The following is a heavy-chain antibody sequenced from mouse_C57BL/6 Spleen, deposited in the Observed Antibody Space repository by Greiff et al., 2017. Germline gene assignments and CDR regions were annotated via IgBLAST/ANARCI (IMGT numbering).Heavy chain of an antibody. D-gene: IGHD2-10*01. CDR3: ARALPHWYFDV. V-gene: IGHV8-12*01. Sequence: QVTLKVSGPGILQSSQTLSLTCSFSGFSLSTSGMGVRWIRQPSGNGLVWLAHIYWDADKRYYPSLKKRLTNSKDTSRKQVFLKITSVDTAETATYYCARALPHWYFDVWGTGTTVTVAS. CDR2: IYWDADK. CDR1: GFSLSTSGMG. J-gene: IGHJ1*03.